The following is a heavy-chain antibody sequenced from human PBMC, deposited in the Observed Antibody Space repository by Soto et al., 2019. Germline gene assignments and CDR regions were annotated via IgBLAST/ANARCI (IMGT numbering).Heavy chain of an antibody. CDR2: IIPIFGTA. CDR1: GGTFSSYA. J-gene: IGHJ4*02. V-gene: IGHV1-69*06. D-gene: IGHD3-22*01. Sequence: SVKVSCKASGGTFSSYAISWVRQAPGQGLEWMGGIIPIFGTANYAQKFQGIVTITADKSTSTAYMELSSLRSEDTAVYYCAIAYYYDSSGYFPFDYWGQGTLVTVSS. CDR3: AIAYYYDSSGYFPFDY.